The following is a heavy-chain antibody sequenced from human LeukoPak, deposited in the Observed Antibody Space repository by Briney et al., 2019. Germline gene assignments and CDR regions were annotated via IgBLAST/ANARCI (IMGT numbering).Heavy chain of an antibody. CDR1: GGSISSYY. J-gene: IGHJ3*02. V-gene: IGHV4-4*07. CDR3: ARSRDYSSGWYGDAFDI. Sequence: SETLSLTCTVSGGSISSYYWSWIRQPAGKGLEWIGHIYTSGSTNYNPSLKSRVTMSVDASKNQFSLKLSSVTAADTAVYYCARSRDYSSGWYGDAFDIWGQGTMVTVSS. CDR2: IYTSGST. D-gene: IGHD6-19*01.